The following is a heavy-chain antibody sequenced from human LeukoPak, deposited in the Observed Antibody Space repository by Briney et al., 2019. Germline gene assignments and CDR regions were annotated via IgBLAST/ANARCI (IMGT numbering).Heavy chain of an antibody. Sequence: ASVKVSCKASGGTFSSYAISWVRQAPGQGLEWMGGIIPIFGTANYAQKFQGRVTVTADESTSTAYMELSSLRSEDTAVYYCARELVVGATTGYFDYWGQGTLVTVSS. CDR1: GGTFSSYA. CDR2: IIPIFGTA. CDR3: ARELVVGATTGYFDY. D-gene: IGHD1-26*01. J-gene: IGHJ4*02. V-gene: IGHV1-69*13.